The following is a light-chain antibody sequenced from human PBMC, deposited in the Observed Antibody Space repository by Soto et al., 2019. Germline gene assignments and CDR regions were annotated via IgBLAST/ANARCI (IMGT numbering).Light chain of an antibody. V-gene: IGKV1-5*01. Sequence: DIQMTQSPSTLSASVGDRVTITCRASQSISSWLAWYQQKPGKAPKLLIYDASSLESGVPSRFSGSGSGTEFTPTISSLQPDDFATYYCQQYNSYSGGTFGQGTKVEIK. J-gene: IGKJ1*01. CDR2: DAS. CDR1: QSISSW. CDR3: QQYNSYSGGT.